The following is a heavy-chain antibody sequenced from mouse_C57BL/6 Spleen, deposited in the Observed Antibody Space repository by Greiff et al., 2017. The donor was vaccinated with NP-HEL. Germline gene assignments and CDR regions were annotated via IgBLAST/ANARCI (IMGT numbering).Heavy chain of an antibody. CDR1: GYTFTSYW. Sequence: VQLQHSGAELVRPGSSVKLSCKASGYTFTSYWMHWVKQRPIQGLEWIGNIDPSDSETHYNQKFKDKATLTVDKSSSTAYMQLSSLTSEDSAVYYCARNDYGYFDVWGTGTTVTVSS. J-gene: IGHJ1*03. CDR2: IDPSDSET. V-gene: IGHV1-52*01. CDR3: ARNDYGYFDV.